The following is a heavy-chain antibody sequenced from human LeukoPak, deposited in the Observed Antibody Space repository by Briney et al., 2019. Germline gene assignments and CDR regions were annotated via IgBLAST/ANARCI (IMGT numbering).Heavy chain of an antibody. D-gene: IGHD3-10*01. Sequence: GGSLILSCAASGFTFSSYGMHWVRQAPGKGLEWVAVIWYDGSNKYYADSVKGRFTISRDNSKNTLYLQMNSLRAEDTAVYYCARDKRSGSYYNVDWFDPWGQGTLVTVSS. V-gene: IGHV3-33*01. CDR2: IWYDGSNK. CDR1: GFTFSSYG. J-gene: IGHJ5*02. CDR3: ARDKRSGSYYNVDWFDP.